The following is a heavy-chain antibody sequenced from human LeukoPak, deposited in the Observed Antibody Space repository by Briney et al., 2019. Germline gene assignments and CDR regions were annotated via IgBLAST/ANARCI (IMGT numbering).Heavy chain of an antibody. D-gene: IGHD6-13*01. Sequence: SETLSLTCTVSGGSISSYYWSWIRQPPGKGLEWIGYIYYSGSTNYNPSLKSRATISVDTSKNQFSLKLSSVTAADTAVYYCARGRRQLVPIWVGWGQGTLVTVSS. CDR1: GGSISSYY. V-gene: IGHV4-59*08. CDR3: ARGRRQLVPIWVG. J-gene: IGHJ4*02. CDR2: IYYSGST.